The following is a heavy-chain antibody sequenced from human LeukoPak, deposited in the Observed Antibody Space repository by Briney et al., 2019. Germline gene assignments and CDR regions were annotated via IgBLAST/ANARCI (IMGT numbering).Heavy chain of an antibody. CDR1: GGSISSSSYY. J-gene: IGHJ4*02. D-gene: IGHD5-18*01. CDR3: ARRRGYSYGPFDY. Sequence: SETLSLTCTVSGGSISSSSYYWGWIRQPPGKGLEWIGSIYCSGSTYYNPSLKSRVTISVDTSKNQFSLKLSSVTAADTAVYYCARRRGYSYGPFDYWGQGTLVTVSS. V-gene: IGHV4-39*01. CDR2: IYCSGST.